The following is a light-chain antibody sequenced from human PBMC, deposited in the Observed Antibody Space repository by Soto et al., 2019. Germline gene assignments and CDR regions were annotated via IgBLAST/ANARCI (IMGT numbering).Light chain of an antibody. CDR1: SSDVGDYNY. Sequence: QSALTQPPSASGSPGQSVTISCTGSSSDVGDYNYVSWYQQHPGKAPKLMIYEVSNRPSGVPDRFSGSKSGNTASLTVSGLQAEDEADYYCSSYAGSNTYVIFGGGTKLTVL. J-gene: IGLJ2*01. CDR3: SSYAGSNTYVI. V-gene: IGLV2-8*01. CDR2: EVS.